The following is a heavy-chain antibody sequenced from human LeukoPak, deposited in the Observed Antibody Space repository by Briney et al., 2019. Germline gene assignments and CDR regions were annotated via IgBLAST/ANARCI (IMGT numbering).Heavy chain of an antibody. J-gene: IGHJ6*03. V-gene: IGHV3-23*01. CDR1: GFIFSTYS. CDR2: ISSSGGTT. D-gene: IGHD3-3*01. CDR3: AKDGSGYSIDYYYYFYMDV. Sequence: GGSLRLSCAASGFIFSTYSMNWVRQAPGKGLEWVSTISSSGGTTYYADSVKGRFTISRDNSKNTLFLHMSSLRAEDTAVYSCAKDGSGYSIDYYYYFYMDVWGKGTTVTVSS.